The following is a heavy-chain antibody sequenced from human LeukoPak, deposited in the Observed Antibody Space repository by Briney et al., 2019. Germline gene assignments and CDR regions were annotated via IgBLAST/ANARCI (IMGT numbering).Heavy chain of an antibody. CDR2: ISGSGGST. V-gene: IGHV3-23*01. CDR3: AKETHPSSHHRYYFDY. J-gene: IGHJ4*02. Sequence: GGSLRLSCAASGFTFSSYAMSWVRQAPGKGLEWVSAISGSGGSTYYADSVKGRFTISRDNSKNTLYLQMNSLRAEDTAVYYCAKETHPSSHHRYYFDYWGQGTLVTVSS. CDR1: GFTFSSYA.